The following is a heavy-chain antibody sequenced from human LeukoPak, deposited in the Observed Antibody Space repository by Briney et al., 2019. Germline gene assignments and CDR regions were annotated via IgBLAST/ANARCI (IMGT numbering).Heavy chain of an antibody. CDR2: ISGSGGST. D-gene: IGHD3-16*01. CDR1: GFTFSSYA. J-gene: IGHJ4*02. Sequence: GGSLRLSCAASGFTFSSYAMSWVRQAPGKGLEWVSAISGSGGSTYYADSVKSRFTISRDNSKNTLYLQMNSLRAEDTAVYYCAKVTAVEGEFYFDYWGQGTLVTVSS. CDR3: AKVTAVEGEFYFDY. V-gene: IGHV3-23*01.